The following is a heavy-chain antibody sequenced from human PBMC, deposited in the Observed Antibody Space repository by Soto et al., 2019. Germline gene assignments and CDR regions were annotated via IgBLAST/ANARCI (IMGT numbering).Heavy chain of an antibody. D-gene: IGHD2-15*01. J-gene: IGHJ4*02. CDR2: INPSGGST. CDR1: GYTFTSYY. Sequence: QVQLVQSGAEVKKPGASVKVSCKASGYTFTSYYMHWVRQAPGQGLEWMGIINPSGGSTSYAQKFQGRVTMTRDTSTSTVDMELSSLRSEDTAVYYCARDDGILYYCSGGSCSLGYWGQGTLVTVSS. CDR3: ARDDGILYYCSGGSCSLGY. V-gene: IGHV1-46*01.